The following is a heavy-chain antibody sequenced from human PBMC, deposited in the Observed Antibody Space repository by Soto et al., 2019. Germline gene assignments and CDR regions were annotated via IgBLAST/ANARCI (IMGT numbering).Heavy chain of an antibody. J-gene: IGHJ1*01. Sequence: QVQLVQSGAEVKKPGSSVKVSCKASGGTFSSYAISWVRQAPGQGLEWMGGIIPIFGTAYYAQKFKGRVTITADESTSAAYMELSSLRSEDTAVYYCARDRDYYDSSSPLGYFQHWGQGTLVTVSS. CDR3: ARDRDYYDSSSPLGYFQH. CDR2: IIPIFGTA. V-gene: IGHV1-69*01. CDR1: GGTFSSYA. D-gene: IGHD3-22*01.